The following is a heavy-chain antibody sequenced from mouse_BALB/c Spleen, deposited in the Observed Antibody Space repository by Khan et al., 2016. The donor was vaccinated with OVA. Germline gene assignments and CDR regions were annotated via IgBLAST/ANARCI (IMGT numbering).Heavy chain of an antibody. CDR1: GYSITSCYA. D-gene: IGHD1-1*01. J-gene: IGHJ2*01. CDR2: ISYSGVT. CDR3: ARGNYYGYYFDY. Sequence: EVELVESGPGLVKPSQSLSLTCTVTGYSITSCYAWNWIRQFPGNKLEWMGYISYSGVTSYTPSLKSRISITRDTSKNQFFLQLNSVTTEDTATYYCARGNYYGYYFDYWGQGTTLTVSS. V-gene: IGHV3-2*02.